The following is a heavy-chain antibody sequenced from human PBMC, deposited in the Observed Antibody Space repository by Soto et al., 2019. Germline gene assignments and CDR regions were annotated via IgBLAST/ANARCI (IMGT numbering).Heavy chain of an antibody. CDR1: DFAFSNAW. V-gene: IGHV3-15*07. D-gene: IGHD1-26*01. CDR3: TTDSYSPIVEVRFDY. CDR2: IKSRALGGTT. J-gene: IGHJ4*01. Sequence: GGSLRLSCAASDFAFSNAWINWVRQAPGKGLEWVGRIKSRALGGTTDFAAPGRGRFAITRDDSRNMVYMQMNNLNTEDTAVYYCTTDSYSPIVEVRFDYWGHGTLVTVSS.